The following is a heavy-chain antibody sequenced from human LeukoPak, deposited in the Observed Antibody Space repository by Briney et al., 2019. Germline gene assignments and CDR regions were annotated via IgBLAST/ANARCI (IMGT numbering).Heavy chain of an antibody. D-gene: IGHD5-12*01. CDR1: GGSISSGDYY. J-gene: IGHJ4*02. CDR2: IYYSGST. V-gene: IGHV4-30-4*01. Sequence: SETLSLTCTVSGGSISSGDYYWSWIRQPPGKGLGWIGYIYYSGSTYYNPSLKSRVTISVDTSKNQFSLKLSSVTAADTAVYYCARAISYSGYDYESFDYWGQGTLVTVSS. CDR3: ARAISYSGYDYESFDY.